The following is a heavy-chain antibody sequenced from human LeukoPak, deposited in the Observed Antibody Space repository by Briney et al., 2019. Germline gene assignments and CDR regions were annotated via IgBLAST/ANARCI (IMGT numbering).Heavy chain of an antibody. CDR2: IYYSRST. V-gene: IGHV4-59*01. CDR1: GGSISSYY. CDR3: ARVGVGYDILTGYYPSYYFDY. Sequence: SETLSLTCTVSGGSISSYYWSWIRQPPGKGLEWIGYIYYSRSTNYNPSLKSRVTISVDTSKNQFSLKLSSVTAADTAVYYCARVGVGYDILTGYYPSYYFDYWGQGTLVTVSS. D-gene: IGHD3-9*01. J-gene: IGHJ4*02.